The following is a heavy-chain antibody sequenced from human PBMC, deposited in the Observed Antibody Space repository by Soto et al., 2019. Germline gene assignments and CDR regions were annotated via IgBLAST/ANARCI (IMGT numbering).Heavy chain of an antibody. D-gene: IGHD3-10*01. Sequence: SETLSLTCTVSGGSISSGGYYWSWIRQHPGKGLEWIGYIYYSGSTYYNPSLKSRVTISVDTSKNQFSLKLSSVTAADTAVYYCARVDLKRGWFDPWGQGTLVTVSS. J-gene: IGHJ5*02. CDR1: GGSISSGGYY. CDR3: ARVDLKRGWFDP. V-gene: IGHV4-31*03. CDR2: IYYSGST.